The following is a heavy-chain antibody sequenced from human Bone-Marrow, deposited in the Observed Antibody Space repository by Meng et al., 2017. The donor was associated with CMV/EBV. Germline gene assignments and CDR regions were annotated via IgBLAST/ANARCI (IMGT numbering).Heavy chain of an antibody. CDR1: GGTFSSYA. CDR2: IIPIFGTA. J-gene: IGHJ6*02. CDR3: ARGSSTLTYYYYYYGMDV. V-gene: IGHV1-69*05. Sequence: SVKVSCKASGGTFSSYAISWVRQAPGQGLEWMGGIIPIFGTANYAQKFQGRVSITTDEFTSTAYMVLSSLRSEDKAVYYCARGSSTLTYYYYYYGMDVWGQGTTVTVSS. D-gene: IGHD6-19*01.